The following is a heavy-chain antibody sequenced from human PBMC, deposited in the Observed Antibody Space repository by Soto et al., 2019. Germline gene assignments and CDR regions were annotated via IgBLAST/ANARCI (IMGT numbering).Heavy chain of an antibody. CDR2: INSDGSST. V-gene: IGHV3-74*01. Sequence: GGSLRLSWSASGFTFSSYWMHWVRQAPGKGLVWVSRINSDGSSTSYADSVKGRFTISRDNAKNTLYLQMNSLRAEDTAVYYCAIVPDYGSGSYYDYGMDVWRQGNTVTGS. J-gene: IGHJ6*02. D-gene: IGHD3-10*01. CDR3: AIVPDYGSGSYYDYGMDV. CDR1: GFTFSSYW.